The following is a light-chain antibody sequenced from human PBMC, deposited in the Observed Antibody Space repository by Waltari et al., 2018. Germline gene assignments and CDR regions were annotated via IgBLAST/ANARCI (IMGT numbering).Light chain of an antibody. CDR2: EVS. CDR1: SSDVGGYNY. J-gene: IGLJ2*01. V-gene: IGLV2-14*01. Sequence: QSALTQPASVSGSPGQSITISCTGTSSDVGGYNYVSWYQQHPGKAPKLMIYEVSNLPSGVCNSLSGSKSGNTASLTSAGLQAEDEADYYCSSYTSSSTYVVFGGGTKLTVL. CDR3: SSYTSSSTYVV.